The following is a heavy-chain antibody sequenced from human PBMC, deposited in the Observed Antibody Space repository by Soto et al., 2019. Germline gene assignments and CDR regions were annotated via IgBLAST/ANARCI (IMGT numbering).Heavy chain of an antibody. Sequence: PGESLKLSGTGSGYIFTIYLISCVRQMPGKGLEWMGRIDPSDSYTNYSPSFQGHVTISADKSISTAYLQWSSLKASDTAMYYCARHSYSGNPGGIDYWGQGTLVTVSS. CDR1: GYIFTIYL. J-gene: IGHJ4*02. D-gene: IGHD1-26*01. CDR2: IDPSDSYT. CDR3: ARHSYSGNPGGIDY. V-gene: IGHV5-10-1*01.